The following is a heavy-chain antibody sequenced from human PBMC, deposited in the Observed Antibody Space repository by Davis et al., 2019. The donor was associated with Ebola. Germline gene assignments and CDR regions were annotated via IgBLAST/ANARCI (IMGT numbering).Heavy chain of an antibody. Sequence: ASSVPVSCMTALYTFPSYGLRWMRQAPGQGLEWMGWINPYNGHTNYGQKFQGRVTMTTDNSTRTAYMELRSLRADDTDVFYCARGIPTGMFRAFDPWGQGTLVTVSS. J-gene: IGHJ5*02. CDR1: LYTFPSYG. CDR3: ARGIPTGMFRAFDP. CDR2: INPYNGHT. V-gene: IGHV1-18*04. D-gene: IGHD3-9*01.